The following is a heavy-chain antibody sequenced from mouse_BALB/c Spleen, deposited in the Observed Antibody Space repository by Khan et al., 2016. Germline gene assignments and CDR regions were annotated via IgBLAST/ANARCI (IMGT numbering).Heavy chain of an antibody. D-gene: IGHD1-1*01. Sequence: EVKLLEAGGGLVQPGGSLKLSCAASGFDFSRYWMSWVRQAPGKGLEWIGEINPDSSTINYTPSLKDKFIISRDNAKNTLYLQMSKVRSEDTALYYCARLHYYGSIAYWGQGTLVTVSA. CDR2: INPDSSTI. J-gene: IGHJ3*01. CDR3: ARLHYYGSIAY. CDR1: GFDFSRYW. V-gene: IGHV4-1*02.